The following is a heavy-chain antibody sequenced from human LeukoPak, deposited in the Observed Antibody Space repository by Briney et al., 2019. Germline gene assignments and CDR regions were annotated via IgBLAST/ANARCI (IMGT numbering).Heavy chain of an antibody. D-gene: IGHD5-24*01. J-gene: IGHJ4*02. CDR2: MKPNSGNT. CDR1: GYTFTSYD. V-gene: IGHV1-8*01. CDR3: ARGFKDKLMATIGSDFDY. Sequence: EASVKVSSKASGYTFTSYDINWVRQATGQGREWMAWMKPNSGNTGYAQKFQGRVTMTRNTSISTAYMELSSLRSEDTAVYYCARGFKDKLMATIGSDFDYWGQGTLVTVSS.